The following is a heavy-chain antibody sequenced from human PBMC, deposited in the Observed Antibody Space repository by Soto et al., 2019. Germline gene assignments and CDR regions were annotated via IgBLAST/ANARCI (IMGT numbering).Heavy chain of an antibody. V-gene: IGHV4-59*08. J-gene: IGHJ6*03. Sequence: SETLSLTCTVSGGSISSYYWSWIRQPPGKGLEWIGYIYYSGSTNYNPSLKSRVTISVDTSKNQFSLKLSSVTAADTAVYYCARLPTVVPAAMEYYYYYYYMDVWGKGTTVTVSS. D-gene: IGHD2-2*01. CDR1: GGSISSYY. CDR2: IYYSGST. CDR3: ARLPTVVPAAMEYYYYYYYMDV.